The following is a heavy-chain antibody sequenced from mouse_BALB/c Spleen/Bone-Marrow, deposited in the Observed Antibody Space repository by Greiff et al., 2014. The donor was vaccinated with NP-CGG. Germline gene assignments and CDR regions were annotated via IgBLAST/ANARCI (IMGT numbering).Heavy chain of an antibody. CDR1: GCTFTTYY. J-gene: IGHJ2*01. Sequence: QVQLQQPGAELVKPGTSVKLSCKASGCTFTTYYMYWVKQRPGQGLEWIGEINPNNGGTNFKEKFKSKATLTVDKSSSTAYMQLSSLTSEDSAVYYCTRGRTWDFDYWGQGTTLTVSS. CDR3: TRGRTWDFDY. D-gene: IGHD4-1*01. V-gene: IGHV1S81*02. CDR2: INPNNGGT.